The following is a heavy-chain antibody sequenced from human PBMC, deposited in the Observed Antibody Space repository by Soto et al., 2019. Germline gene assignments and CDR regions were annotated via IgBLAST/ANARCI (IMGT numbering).Heavy chain of an antibody. CDR3: AKESYVSISFFDY. CDR2: ISYDGSNK. D-gene: IGHD3-16*01. J-gene: IGHJ4*02. Sequence: PGGSLRLSCAASGFTFSSYGMHWVRQAPGKGLEWVAVISYDGSNKYYADSVKGRFTISRDNSKNTLYLQMNSLRAEDTAVYYCAKESYVSISFFDYWGQGTLVTVSS. V-gene: IGHV3-30*18. CDR1: GFTFSSYG.